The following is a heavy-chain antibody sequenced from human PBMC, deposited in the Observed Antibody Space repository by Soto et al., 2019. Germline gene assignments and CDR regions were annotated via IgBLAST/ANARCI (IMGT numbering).Heavy chain of an antibody. CDR2: ISWNSGSI. V-gene: IGHV3-9*01. CDR1: GLTFDDYA. J-gene: IGHJ4*02. CDR3: AKDMTGYYGSGSLFDY. Sequence: EVQLVESGGGLVQPGRSLRLSCTASGLTFDDYAMHWVRQAPGKGLEWVSGISWNSGSIGYADSVKGRFTISRDNAKNSLYLQMNSLRTEDTALYYCAKDMTGYYGSGSLFDYWGQGTLVTVSS. D-gene: IGHD3-10*01.